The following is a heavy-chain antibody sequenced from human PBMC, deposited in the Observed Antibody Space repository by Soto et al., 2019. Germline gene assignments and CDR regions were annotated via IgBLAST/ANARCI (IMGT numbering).Heavy chain of an antibody. V-gene: IGHV4-39*01. J-gene: IGHJ4*02. CDR3: ARHKLAAAGIGY. CDR2: IYYSGST. Sequence: QLQLQESGPGLVKPSETLSLTCTVSGGSISSSSYYLGWIRQPPGQGLEWIGNIYYSGSTYYNPSLKRRVTISLGTSKNQCSLKLSSVTAEDRAVYYCARHKLAAAGIGYWGQGTLVTVSS. CDR1: GGSISSSSYY. D-gene: IGHD6-13*01.